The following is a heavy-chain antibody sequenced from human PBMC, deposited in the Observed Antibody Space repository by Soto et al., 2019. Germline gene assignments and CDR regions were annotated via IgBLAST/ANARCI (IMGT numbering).Heavy chain of an antibody. D-gene: IGHD3-10*01. Sequence: QVQLQESGPGLVKPSETLSLTCTVSGGSISGYHWSWIRQPPGEGLEWIGFIYYNGDTNYNHSLKSRVTISVDTSKNKFYLKLTSVTAADTAVYYCARDLASEVWELLFDYWGQGTVVAVSS. CDR3: ARDLASEVWELLFDY. V-gene: IGHV4-59*01. CDR1: GGSISGYH. CDR2: IYYNGDT. J-gene: IGHJ4*02.